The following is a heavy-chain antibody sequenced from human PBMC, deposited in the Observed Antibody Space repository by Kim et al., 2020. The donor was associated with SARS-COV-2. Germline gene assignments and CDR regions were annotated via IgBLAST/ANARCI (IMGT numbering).Heavy chain of an antibody. CDR1: GFTFSSYS. CDR2: ISSSSSYI. J-gene: IGHJ6*02. V-gene: IGHV3-21*01. CDR3: ARAAVSVYAIEGYYYYGMDV. Sequence: GGSLRLSCAASGFTFSSYSMNWVRQAPGKGLEWVSSISSSSSYIYYADSVKGRFTISRDNAKNSLYLQMNSLRAEDTAVYYCARAAVSVYAIEGYYYYGMDVWGQGTTVTVSS. D-gene: IGHD2-8*01.